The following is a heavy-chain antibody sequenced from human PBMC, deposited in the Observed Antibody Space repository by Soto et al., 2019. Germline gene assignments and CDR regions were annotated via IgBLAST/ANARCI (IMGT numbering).Heavy chain of an antibody. CDR2: IYSGGST. V-gene: IGHV3-66*01. Sequence: VQLVESGGDLVQPGGSLRLSCAASGITVSNNYMSWVRQAPGKGLDWVSVIYSGGSTYYADSVKGRFTISRDNSKNTVYLQMNSLRTEDTAVYYCARMYDWGQGTLVTVSS. CDR3: ARMYD. D-gene: IGHD2-8*01. CDR1: GITVSNNY. J-gene: IGHJ4*02.